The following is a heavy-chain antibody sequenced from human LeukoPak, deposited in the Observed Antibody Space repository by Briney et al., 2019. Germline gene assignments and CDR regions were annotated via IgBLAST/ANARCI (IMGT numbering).Heavy chain of an antibody. CDR1: GGSISSYY. Sequence: SETLSLTCTVSGGSISSYYWSWIRQPPGKGLEWIGYIYYSGSTSYNPSLKSRVTIPVDRSKNQFSLKLSSVTAADTAVYYCARTSSSPRSFYGMGVWGKGTTVTVSS. D-gene: IGHD6-13*01. V-gene: IGHV4-59*01. CDR2: IYYSGST. J-gene: IGHJ6*04. CDR3: ARTSSSPRSFYGMGV.